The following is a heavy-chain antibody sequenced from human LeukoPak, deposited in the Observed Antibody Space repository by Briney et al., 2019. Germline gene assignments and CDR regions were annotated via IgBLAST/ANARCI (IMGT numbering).Heavy chain of an antibody. D-gene: IGHD5-18*01. V-gene: IGHV3-7*05. Sequence: SSSSFYWGWVRQAPGKGLEWVANIKHDGREKYYVDSVRGRFTISRDNAKNSMYLQMNSLRPEDTAVYFCAREGTAMITYDYWGQGILVTVSS. CDR1: SSSSFY. CDR3: AREGTAMITYDY. J-gene: IGHJ4*02. CDR2: IKHDGREK.